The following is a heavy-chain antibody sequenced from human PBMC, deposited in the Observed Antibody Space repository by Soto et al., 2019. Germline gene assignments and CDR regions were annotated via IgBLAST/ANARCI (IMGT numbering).Heavy chain of an antibody. D-gene: IGHD3-22*01. Sequence: GESLKISCKGSGYSFTSYWITWVRQMPGKGLEWMGKIEPSDSYTNYSPSFQGHVTISADKSISTAYLQWSSLKASDTVMYYCARVSGYPNYYGMDVWGQGTTVTVSS. CDR1: GYSFTSYW. J-gene: IGHJ6*02. CDR2: IEPSDSYT. V-gene: IGHV5-10-1*01. CDR3: ARVSGYPNYYGMDV.